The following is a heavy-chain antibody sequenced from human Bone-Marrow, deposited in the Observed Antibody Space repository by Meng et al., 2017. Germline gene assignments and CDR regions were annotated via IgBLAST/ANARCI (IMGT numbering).Heavy chain of an antibody. CDR1: GGSISSYY. Sequence: GSLRLSCTVSGGSISSYYWSWIRQPPGKGLEWIGYIYYSGSTNYNPSLKSRVTISVDTSKNQFSLKLSSVTAADTAVYYCARGGLLWFGEFALWGQGTRVTGSS. CDR2: IYYSGST. D-gene: IGHD3-10*01. CDR3: ARGGLLWFGEFAL. J-gene: IGHJ5*02. V-gene: IGHV4-59*01.